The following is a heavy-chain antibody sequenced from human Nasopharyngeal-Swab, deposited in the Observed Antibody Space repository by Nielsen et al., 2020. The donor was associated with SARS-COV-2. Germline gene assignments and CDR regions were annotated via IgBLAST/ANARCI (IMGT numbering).Heavy chain of an antibody. CDR1: GFTFSDYY. V-gene: IGHV3-11*01. CDR2: ISDSGTTM. Sequence: GGSLRLSFVGSGFTFSDYYLSWIRQAPGKGLEWVSYISDSGTTMYADSVKGRFTISRDNARKSVYLQLNSLRAEDTAVYYCARGPSSSRFDPWGQGSLVTVSS. CDR3: ARGPSSSRFDP. D-gene: IGHD6-13*01. J-gene: IGHJ5*02.